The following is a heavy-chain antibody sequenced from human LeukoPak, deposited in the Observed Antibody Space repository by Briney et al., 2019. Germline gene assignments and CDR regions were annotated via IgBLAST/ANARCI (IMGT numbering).Heavy chain of an antibody. J-gene: IGHJ4*02. D-gene: IGHD3-3*01. Sequence: GGSLRLSCAASGFTFDDHGMSWVRQAPGKGLEWVSGINWNGDSTGYADSVKGRFTISRDNAKNSLYLQMNSLRAEDTAVYYCAKYYDFWSGYHGVNYYFDYWGQGTLVTVSS. V-gene: IGHV3-20*04. CDR2: INWNGDST. CDR3: AKYYDFWSGYHGVNYYFDY. CDR1: GFTFDDHG.